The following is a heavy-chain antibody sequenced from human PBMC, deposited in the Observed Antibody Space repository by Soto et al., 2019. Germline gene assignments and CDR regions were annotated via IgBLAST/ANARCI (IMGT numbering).Heavy chain of an antibody. J-gene: IGHJ6*02. CDR1: GFTFSNYS. CDR2: ISSSRSYI. D-gene: IGHD2-2*01. V-gene: IGHV3-21*01. Sequence: EVQLVESGGGLVKPGGSLRLSCAASGFTFSNYSMKWVRHAAWKGLELVSSISSSRSYIYYAASVQGRFTISRDNVKNALYLQMNSLKAETTAVYYCARYRRCSITRCPDYYYYGMDVWGRGTKVTVSS. CDR3: ARYRRCSITRCPDYYYYGMDV.